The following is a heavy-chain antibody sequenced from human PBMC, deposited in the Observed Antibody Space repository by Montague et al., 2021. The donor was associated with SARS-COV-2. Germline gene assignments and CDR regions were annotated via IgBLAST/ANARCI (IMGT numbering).Heavy chain of an antibody. Sequence: SETLFLTCAVYGGSFSGYYWSWIRQPPGKGLEWIGEINHSGSTNYNPSLKSRVTISVDMSKNQFSLKLSPVTAADTALYYCARDRPRSYYYGSGTYTWGGYGMDVWGQGTTVTVSS. CDR1: GGSFSGYY. D-gene: IGHD3-10*01. CDR2: INHSGST. CDR3: ARDRPRSYYYGSGTYTWGGYGMDV. V-gene: IGHV4-34*01. J-gene: IGHJ6*02.